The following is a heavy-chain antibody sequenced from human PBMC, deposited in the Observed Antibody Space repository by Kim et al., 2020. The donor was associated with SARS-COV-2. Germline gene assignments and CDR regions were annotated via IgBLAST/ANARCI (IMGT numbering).Heavy chain of an antibody. CDR2: IYYSGST. J-gene: IGHJ3*02. CDR3: ARQVGKGDYESVDAFDI. V-gene: IGHV4-39*01. CDR1: GGSISSSSYY. Sequence: SETLSLTCTVSGGSISSSSYYWGWIRQPPGKGLEWIGSIYYSGSTYYNPSLKSRVTISVDTSKNQFSLKLSSVTAADTAVYYCARQVGKGDYESVDAFDIWGQGTMVTVSS. D-gene: IGHD4-17*01.